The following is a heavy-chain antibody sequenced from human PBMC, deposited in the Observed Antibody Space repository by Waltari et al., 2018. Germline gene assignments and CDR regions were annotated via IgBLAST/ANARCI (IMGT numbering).Heavy chain of an antibody. Sequence: QVQLQQWGAGLLKPSETLSLTCAVYGGSFSGYYWSWIRQPPGKGLEWIGESNHSGSTNDNPSLKSRVTISVDTSKNQFSLKLSSVTAADTAVYYCARLPITIFGVVGGEDYWGQGTLVTVSS. CDR3: ARLPITIFGVVGGEDY. CDR2: SNHSGST. V-gene: IGHV4-34*01. J-gene: IGHJ4*02. D-gene: IGHD3-3*01. CDR1: GGSFSGYY.